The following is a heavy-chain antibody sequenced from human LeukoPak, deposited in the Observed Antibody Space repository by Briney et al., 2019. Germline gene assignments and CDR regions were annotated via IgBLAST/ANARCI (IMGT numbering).Heavy chain of an antibody. J-gene: IGHJ4*02. CDR1: GFTFSSYA. CDR2: ISYDGSNK. D-gene: IGHD3-9*01. CDR3: AWAYYDILTGYPDFDY. V-gene: IGHV3-30-3*01. Sequence: GGSLRLSCAASGFTFSSYAMHWVRQAPGKGLHWVAVISYDGSNKYYADSVKGRFTISRDHSKNTLYLQMNSLRAEDTAVYYCAWAYYDILTGYPDFDYWGQGTLVTVSS.